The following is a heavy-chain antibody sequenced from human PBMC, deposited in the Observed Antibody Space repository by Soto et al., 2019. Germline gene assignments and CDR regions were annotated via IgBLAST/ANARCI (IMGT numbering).Heavy chain of an antibody. D-gene: IGHD5-12*01. CDR1: GFSLSTSGVG. CDR3: VHSHKWLRLDD. J-gene: IGHJ4*02. Sequence: QITLKESGPTLVKPTQTLTLTCTFSGFSLSTSGVGVGWIRQPPGKALEWLALIYWDGGKRYSPSLTSRLTIIKHTPKNQVVLIMTNMDPVDTATYYCVHSHKWLRLDDWGQGALLTVSS. V-gene: IGHV2-5*02. CDR2: IYWDGGK.